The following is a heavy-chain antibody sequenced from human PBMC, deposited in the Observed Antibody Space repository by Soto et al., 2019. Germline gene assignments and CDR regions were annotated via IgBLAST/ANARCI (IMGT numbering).Heavy chain of an antibody. J-gene: IGHJ6*02. V-gene: IGHV1-46*01. CDR3: AKGRWVVAAAARRGMDV. D-gene: IGHD6-13*01. CDR2: INPSGGST. Sequence: ASVKVSCKXSGYTFTSYYMHWVRQAPGQGLEWMGIINPSGGSTSYAQKFQGRVTMTRDTSTSTVYMELSSLRSEDTAVYYCAKGRWVVAAAARRGMDVWGQGTTVTVSS. CDR1: GYTFTSYY.